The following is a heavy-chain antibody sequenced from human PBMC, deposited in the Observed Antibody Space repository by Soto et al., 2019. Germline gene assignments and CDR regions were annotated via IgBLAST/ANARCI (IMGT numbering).Heavy chain of an antibody. CDR2: ISYDGSNK. Sequence: GGSLRLSCAASGFTFSSYGMHWVRQAPGKGLEWVAVISYDGSNKYYADSVKGRFTISRDNSKNTLYLQMNSLRAEDTAVYYCAKDLIDSITMVRGVRDYYYYYGMDVWGQGTTVTVSS. J-gene: IGHJ6*02. V-gene: IGHV3-30*18. D-gene: IGHD3-10*01. CDR1: GFTFSSYG. CDR3: AKDLIDSITMVRGVRDYYYYYGMDV.